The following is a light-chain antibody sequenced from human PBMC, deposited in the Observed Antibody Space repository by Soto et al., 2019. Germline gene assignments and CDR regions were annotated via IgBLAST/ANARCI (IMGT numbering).Light chain of an antibody. CDR1: QSLLHSNGYNY. J-gene: IGKJ3*01. Sequence: DNVMTQSPLSLPVVPGEPASISCRSSQSLLHSNGYNYLDWYLQKPGQSPQLLIYLGSNRASGVPDRFSGSGSGTDFTLKINRVEAEDVGVYYCMQTLQTPPFTFGPGTKVDIK. CDR2: LGS. V-gene: IGKV2-28*01. CDR3: MQTLQTPPFT.